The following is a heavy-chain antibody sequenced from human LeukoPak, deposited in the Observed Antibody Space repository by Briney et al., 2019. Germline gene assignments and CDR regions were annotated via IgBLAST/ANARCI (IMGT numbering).Heavy chain of an antibody. CDR1: GDSISTSKSY. CDR2: IYYTGNT. J-gene: IGHJ4*02. Sequence: SETLSLTCTVSGDSISTSKSYWGWIRQPPLKGLEWIGSIYYTGNTYYNASLKSRVTISVDTSKNQFSLSLTSVTAADTAVYYCARQTGSGLFILPGGQGTLVTVSS. D-gene: IGHD3/OR15-3a*01. CDR3: ARQTGSGLFILP. V-gene: IGHV4-39*01.